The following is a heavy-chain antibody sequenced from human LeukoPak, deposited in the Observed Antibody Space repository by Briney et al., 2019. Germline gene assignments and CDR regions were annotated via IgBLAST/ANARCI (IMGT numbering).Heavy chain of an antibody. CDR2: IYYSGST. J-gene: IGHJ4*02. Sequence: SETLSLTCTVSGGSITIADYWWAWSRQPPGKGLEWTASIYYSGSTHYNPALKSRVYISVDTSKSQFSLKLSSVTAADTAVCYCARQIGRGLWAFDYWGQGTPVTVSS. CDR1: GGSITIADYW. D-gene: IGHD2-21*01. CDR3: ARQIGRGLWAFDY. V-gene: IGHV4-39*01.